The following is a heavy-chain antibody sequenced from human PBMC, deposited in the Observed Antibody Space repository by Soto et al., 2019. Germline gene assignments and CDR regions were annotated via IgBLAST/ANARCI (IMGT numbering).Heavy chain of an antibody. D-gene: IGHD5-12*01. J-gene: IGHJ4*02. CDR1: GFTFSSYS. V-gene: IGHV3-48*01. Sequence: EVQLVESGGGLVQPGGSLRLSCAASGFTFSSYSMNWVRQAPGKGLEWVSYISSSSSTIYYADSVKGRFTISRDNAKNSLYRQMNSLRAEDTAVYYCARDDSGYAGGTDDYWGQGTLVTVSS. CDR3: ARDDSGYAGGTDDY. CDR2: ISSSSSTI.